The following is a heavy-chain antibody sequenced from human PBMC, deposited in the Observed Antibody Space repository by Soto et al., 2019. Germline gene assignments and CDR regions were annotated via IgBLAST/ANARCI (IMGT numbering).Heavy chain of an antibody. CDR2: INHSGST. J-gene: IGHJ6*02. D-gene: IGHD6-19*01. CDR1: GGSFSGYY. V-gene: IGHV4-34*01. CDR3: ARAARIAVAGFYYYGMEV. Sequence: LALTCAVYGGSFSGYYWSWIRQPPGKGLEWIGEINHSGSTNYNPSLKSRVTISVDTSKNQFSLKLSSVTAADTAVYYCARAARIAVAGFYYYGMEVWGQGTTVTVSS.